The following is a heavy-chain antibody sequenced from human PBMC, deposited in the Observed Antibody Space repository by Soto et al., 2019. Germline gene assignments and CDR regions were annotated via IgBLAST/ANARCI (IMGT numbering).Heavy chain of an antibody. CDR3: ARDRQHAFDM. CDR1: GFTFTSYN. Sequence: GGSLRLSCVASGFTFTSYNMHWVRQAPGKGLEWVAVISYDGSRKYYADAVKGRFTVSRDNSKNTLYLQMNSLRAEDTAVYYWARDRQHAFDMWGQGTMVTVSS. CDR2: ISYDGSRK. V-gene: IGHV3-30-3*01. J-gene: IGHJ3*02.